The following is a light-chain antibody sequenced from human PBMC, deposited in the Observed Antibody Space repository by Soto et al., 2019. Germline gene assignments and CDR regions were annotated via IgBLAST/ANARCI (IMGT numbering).Light chain of an antibody. CDR1: QSVSSY. Sequence: EIVLTQSPVIVSLSPGERATLFCRASQSVSSYFAWYQQKPGQAPNLLIYDASNRATGIPARFSGSGSGTDFTLTISSLEPEDFAVYYCQQRSNWPLTFGQGTRLEI. CDR3: QQRSNWPLT. J-gene: IGKJ5*01. V-gene: IGKV3-11*01. CDR2: DAS.